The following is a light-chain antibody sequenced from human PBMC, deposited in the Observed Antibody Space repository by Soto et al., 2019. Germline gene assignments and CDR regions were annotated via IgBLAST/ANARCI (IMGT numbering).Light chain of an antibody. Sequence: QSALTQPASVSGPPGQSITISCTGTSSDVGAYSYVSWYQQHPGKAPKLIIYDVSDRPSGISNRFSGSKSDNTASLTISGLQAEDEAEYYCSSYTSSRTYVFGTGTKVTVL. CDR1: SSDVGAYSY. CDR2: DVS. J-gene: IGLJ1*01. V-gene: IGLV2-14*01. CDR3: SSYTSSRTYV.